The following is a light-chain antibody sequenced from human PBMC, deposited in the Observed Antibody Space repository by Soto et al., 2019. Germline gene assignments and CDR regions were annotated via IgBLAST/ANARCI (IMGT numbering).Light chain of an antibody. V-gene: IGLV4-69*01. CDR1: SDYSTYA. J-gene: IGLJ2*01. Sequence: QLVLTQSPSASASLGASVKLTCTLSSDYSTYAVAWHQQQQEKGPRYLMRLNSDGIHSKGDGIPDRFSGSSSGAERYLTISSLQSEDEADYYCQTWGTGIRVVFGGGTKLTVL. CDR2: LNSDGIH. CDR3: QTWGTGIRVV.